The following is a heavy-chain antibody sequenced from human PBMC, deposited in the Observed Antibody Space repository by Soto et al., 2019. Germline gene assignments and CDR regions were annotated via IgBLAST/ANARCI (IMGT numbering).Heavy chain of an antibody. J-gene: IGHJ4*02. CDR1: GFTFSGSA. Sequence: EVQLVESGGGLVQPGGSLKLSCAASGFTFSGSAMHWVRQASGKGLEWVGRIRSKANSYATAYAAWVKGRFTISRDDSKITAYLQMNSLKTEDTAVYYCTSGRWELGGQGTLVTVSS. CDR2: IRSKANSYAT. V-gene: IGHV3-73*01. CDR3: TSGRWEL. D-gene: IGHD1-26*01.